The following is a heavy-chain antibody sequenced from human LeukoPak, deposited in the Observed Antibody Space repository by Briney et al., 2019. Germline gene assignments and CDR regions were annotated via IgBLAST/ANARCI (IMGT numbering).Heavy chain of an antibody. Sequence: SETLSLTCTVSGGSISGYNWSWIRQPAGKGLEWIGRVYTSGSSKNNPSLKSRVTMSVDTPKNQCSLNLSSVTAAGTAVYYCARVYSSYYYFDSWGQGTLVTVSS. CDR2: VYTSGSS. CDR1: GGSISGYN. J-gene: IGHJ4*02. D-gene: IGHD6-19*01. CDR3: ARVYSSYYYFDS. V-gene: IGHV4-4*07.